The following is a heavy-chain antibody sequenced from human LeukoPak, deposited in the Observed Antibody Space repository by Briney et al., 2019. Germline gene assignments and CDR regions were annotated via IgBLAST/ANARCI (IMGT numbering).Heavy chain of an antibody. CDR3: AKKAQYDGHYPLDY. Sequence: GGSLRLSCAASGFTFSSYAMSWVRQAPGKGLEWVSGTSDRGDYTYYADSVKGRFTISRDTSKNTLYLQMNSLRAEDTALYFCAKKAQYDGHYPLDYWGQGTLVTVSA. CDR1: GFTFSSYA. V-gene: IGHV3-23*01. J-gene: IGHJ4*02. CDR2: TSDRGDYT. D-gene: IGHD4/OR15-4a*01.